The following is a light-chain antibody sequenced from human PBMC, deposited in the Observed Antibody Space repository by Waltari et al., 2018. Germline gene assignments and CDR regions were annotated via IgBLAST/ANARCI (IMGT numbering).Light chain of an antibody. J-gene: IGLJ2*01. V-gene: IGLV3-1*01. CDR3: QAWGDSVAV. CDR2: QDD. Sequence: SYELTQPPSVSVFPGQTASIACSGDRLGEKYTFWYQMKQGQSPQLLMFQDDRRPSGIPERFSGSNAGNTATLTISGTQAMDEADYYCQAWGDSVAVFGGGTKLTVL. CDR1: RLGEKY.